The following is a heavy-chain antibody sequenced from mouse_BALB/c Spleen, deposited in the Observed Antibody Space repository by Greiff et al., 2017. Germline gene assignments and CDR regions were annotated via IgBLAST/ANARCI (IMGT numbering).Heavy chain of an antibody. CDR2: ISSGSSTI. D-gene: IGHD1-1*01. CDR1: GFTFSSFG. V-gene: IGHV5-17*02. J-gene: IGHJ2*01. Sequence: DVKLVESGGGLVQPGGSRKLSCAASGFTFSSFGMHWVRQAPEKGLEWVAYISSGSSTIYYADTVKGRFTISRDNPKNTLFLQMTSLRSEDTAMYYCARRRENYYGSSSFDYWGQGTTLTVSS. CDR3: ARRRENYYGSSSFDY.